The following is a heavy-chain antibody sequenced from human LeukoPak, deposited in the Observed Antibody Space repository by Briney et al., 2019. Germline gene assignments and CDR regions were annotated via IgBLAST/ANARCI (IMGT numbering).Heavy chain of an antibody. CDR3: ARRSLRYFDWLLPTSGFDY. D-gene: IGHD3-9*01. J-gene: IGHJ4*02. Sequence: GGSLRLSCAASGFTFDDYAMHWVRQAPGKGLEWVSGISWNSGSIGYADSVKGRFTISRDNAKNSLYLQMNSLRAEDTAVYYCARRSLRYFDWLLPTSGFDYWGQGTLVTVSS. CDR2: ISWNSGSI. V-gene: IGHV3-9*01. CDR1: GFTFDDYA.